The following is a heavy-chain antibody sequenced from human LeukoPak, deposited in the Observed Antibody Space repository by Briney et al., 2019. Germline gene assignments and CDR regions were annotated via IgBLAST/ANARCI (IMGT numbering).Heavy chain of an antibody. J-gene: IGHJ4*02. CDR1: GYTFTSYG. Sequence: ASVTVSCKASGYTFTSYGISWVRQAPGQGLEWMGWISAYNGNTNYAQKLQGRVTMTTDTSTSTAYMELRSLRSDDTAVYYCARLPWETSRPPEPDYWGQGTLVTVSS. V-gene: IGHV1-18*01. CDR3: ARLPWETSRPPEPDY. D-gene: IGHD1-14*01. CDR2: ISAYNGNT.